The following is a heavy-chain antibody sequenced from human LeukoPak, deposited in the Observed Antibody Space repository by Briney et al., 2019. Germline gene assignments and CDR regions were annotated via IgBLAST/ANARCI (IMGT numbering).Heavy chain of an antibody. V-gene: IGHV5-51*01. J-gene: IGHJ4*02. Sequence: GESLKISCKSSGYSFTIYWIGWVRQMPGKGLEWTGIIYPGDSDTRYSPSFQGQVTISADRSINTAYLHWSSLKASDTAIYYCARRLKNSNGWTFDYWGQGTLVTVSS. CDR2: IYPGDSDT. D-gene: IGHD6-19*01. CDR1: GYSFTIYW. CDR3: ARRLKNSNGWTFDY.